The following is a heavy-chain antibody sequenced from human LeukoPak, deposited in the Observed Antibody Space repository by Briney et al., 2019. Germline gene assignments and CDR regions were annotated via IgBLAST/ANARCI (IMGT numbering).Heavy chain of an antibody. Sequence: PGGSLRLSCAVSGITLSNYGMSWVRQAPGKGLEWVAGISDSGGSTKYADSVKGRFTISRDNSKNTLYLQMSSLRAEDTAVYYCAKKKRELRGFDYWGQGTLVTVSS. CDR3: AKKKRELRGFDY. V-gene: IGHV3-23*01. CDR1: GITLSNYG. CDR2: ISDSGGST. J-gene: IGHJ4*02. D-gene: IGHD1-7*01.